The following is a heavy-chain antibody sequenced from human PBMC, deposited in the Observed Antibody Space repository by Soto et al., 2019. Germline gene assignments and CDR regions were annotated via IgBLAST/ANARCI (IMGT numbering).Heavy chain of an antibody. CDR2: ISAYNGNT. V-gene: IGHV1-18*01. Sequence: GASVKVSCKASGYTFTSYGISWVRQAPGQGLEWMGWISAYNGNTNYAQKLQGRVTMTTDTSTSTAYMELRSLRSDDTAVYYCARVRPPPLDKFYDYIWGSYFDYWGQGTLVTVSS. D-gene: IGHD3-16*01. CDR1: GYTFTSYG. CDR3: ARVRPPPLDKFYDYIWGSYFDY. J-gene: IGHJ4*02.